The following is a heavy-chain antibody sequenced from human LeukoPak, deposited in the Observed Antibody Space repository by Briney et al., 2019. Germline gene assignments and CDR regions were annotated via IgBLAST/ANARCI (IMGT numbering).Heavy chain of an antibody. V-gene: IGHV3-30*02. CDR3: ARGTSSSWSYYFDY. Sequence: TGGSLRLSCAASGFTFSSYGMHWVRQAPGKGLEWVAFIRYDGSNKYYADSVKGRFTISRDNAKNSLYLQMNSLRAEDTAVYYCARGTSSSWSYYFDYWGQGTLVTVSS. J-gene: IGHJ4*02. CDR2: IRYDGSNK. CDR1: GFTFSSYG. D-gene: IGHD6-13*01.